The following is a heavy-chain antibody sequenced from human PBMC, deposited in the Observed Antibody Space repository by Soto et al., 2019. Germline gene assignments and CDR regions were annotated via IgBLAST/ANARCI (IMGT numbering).Heavy chain of an antibody. CDR3: ARESYFWSGYYPFDY. CDR2: ISSSSSYT. CDR1: GFTFSDYY. Sequence: GGSLRLSCAASGFTFSDYYMSWIRQAPGKGLEWVSYISSSSSYTNYADSVKGRFTISRDNSKNTLYLQMNSLRAEDTAVYYCARESYFWSGYYPFDYWGQGTLVTVSS. V-gene: IGHV3-11*06. D-gene: IGHD3-3*01. J-gene: IGHJ4*02.